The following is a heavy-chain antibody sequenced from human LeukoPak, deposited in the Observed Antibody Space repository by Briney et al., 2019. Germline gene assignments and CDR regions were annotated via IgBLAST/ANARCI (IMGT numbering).Heavy chain of an antibody. CDR1: GFTFTSSA. Sequence: ASVKVSCKASGFTFTSSAMQWVRQARGQRLEWIGWIVVGSGNTNYAQKFQERVTITRDMSTSTAYMDLSSLRSEDTAVYYCAAAVAGTSLFDYWGQGTLVTVSS. CDR2: IVVGSGNT. D-gene: IGHD6-19*01. CDR3: AAAVAGTSLFDY. J-gene: IGHJ4*02. V-gene: IGHV1-58*02.